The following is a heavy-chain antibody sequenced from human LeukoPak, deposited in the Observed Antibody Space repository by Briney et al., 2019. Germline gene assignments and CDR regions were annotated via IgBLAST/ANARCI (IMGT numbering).Heavy chain of an antibody. CDR1: GFTVSSNY. V-gene: IGHV3-53*01. CDR2: IYSGGST. CDR3: ARDLGYYFAFDI. J-gene: IGHJ3*02. Sequence: GGSLRLSCAASGFTVSSNYMSWVRQAPGKGLEWVSVIYSGGSTYYADSVKGRFTISRDNSKNTLYLQMNSLRAEATAVYYCARDLGYYFAFDIWGQGTMVTVSS. D-gene: IGHD3-22*01.